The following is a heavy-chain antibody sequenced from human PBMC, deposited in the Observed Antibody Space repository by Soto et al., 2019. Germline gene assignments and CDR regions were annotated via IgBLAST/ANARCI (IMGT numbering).Heavy chain of an antibody. CDR3: ARDLDGSGSYYTDY. J-gene: IGHJ4*02. Sequence: INWVRQAPGQGLEWMGWISAYNGNTKYAQNLQGRVTMTTDASTSTAYMEMRSLRSDDTAVYYCARDLDGSGSYYTDYWGPGTLVTVSS. CDR2: ISAYNGNT. V-gene: IGHV1-18*01. D-gene: IGHD3-10*01.